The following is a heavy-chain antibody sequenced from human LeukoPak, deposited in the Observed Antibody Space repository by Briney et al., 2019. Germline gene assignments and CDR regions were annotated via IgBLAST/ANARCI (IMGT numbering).Heavy chain of an antibody. CDR1: GFPFSSYA. CDR2: ISGSGGST. V-gene: IGHV3-23*01. Sequence: QSGGSLRLSCAASGFPFSSYALRWARQAPGKGLDWVSAISGSGGSTYYADSVKGRLTIWRDNSKNTLYLQMNSLRAEDTAVYYCANGVRGVINWFDPWGQGTLVTVSS. J-gene: IGHJ5*02. CDR3: ANGVRGVINWFDP. D-gene: IGHD3-10*01.